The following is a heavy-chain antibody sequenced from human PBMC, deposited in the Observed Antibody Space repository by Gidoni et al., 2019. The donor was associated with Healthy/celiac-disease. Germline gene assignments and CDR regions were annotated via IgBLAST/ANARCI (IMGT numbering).Heavy chain of an antibody. CDR2: IYYSGST. Sequence: QVQLQESGPGLVKPSETLSPPSTVPGRSISSYYWSWIRQPPGKGLEWIGYIYYSGSTNYNPSLKSRVTISVDTSKNQFSLKLSSVTAADTAVYYCAREGGSSYYFDYWGQGTLVTVSS. V-gene: IGHV4-59*01. CDR3: AREGGSSYYFDY. D-gene: IGHD1-26*01. J-gene: IGHJ4*02. CDR1: GRSISSYY.